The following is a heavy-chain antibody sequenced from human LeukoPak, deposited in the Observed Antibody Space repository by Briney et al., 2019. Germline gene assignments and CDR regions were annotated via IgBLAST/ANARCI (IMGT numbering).Heavy chain of an antibody. V-gene: IGHV4-39*07. CDR2: IFYSGST. CDR3: ARSKFSGFWSGSNYYYYYMDV. D-gene: IGHD3-3*01. CDR1: GGSISTSNYY. J-gene: IGHJ6*03. Sequence: SETLSLTCTVSGGSISTSNYYWGWIRQPPGKGLEWIGNIFYSGSTYYSPSLRSRVTISLDTSRNQFSLKLNSVTAADTAVYYCARSKFSGFWSGSNYYYYYMDVWGKGTTVTVSS.